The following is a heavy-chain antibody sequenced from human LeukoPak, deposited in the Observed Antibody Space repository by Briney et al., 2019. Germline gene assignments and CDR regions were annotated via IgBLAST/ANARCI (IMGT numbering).Heavy chain of an antibody. Sequence: PSETLSLTCTVSGGSISSYYWSWIRQPAGKGLEWIGRIYTSGSTNYNPSLKSRVTMSVDTSKNQFSLKLSSVTAADTAVYYCAGDYYGSGSYVFRRFDPWGQGTLVTVSS. CDR2: IYTSGST. D-gene: IGHD3-10*01. V-gene: IGHV4-4*07. CDR1: GGSISSYY. J-gene: IGHJ5*02. CDR3: AGDYYGSGSYVFRRFDP.